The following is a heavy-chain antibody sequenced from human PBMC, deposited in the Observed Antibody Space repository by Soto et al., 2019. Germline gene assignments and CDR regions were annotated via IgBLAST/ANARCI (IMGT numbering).Heavy chain of an antibody. CDR2: ISYDGSNK. Sequence: RRLSCAASGFTFSSYGMHWVRQAPGKGLEWVAVISYDGSNKYYADSVKGRFTISRDNSKNTLYLQMNSLRAEDTAVYYCAKEGSNMVRGVRVYYYRMDVWGQGTRVTVYS. D-gene: IGHD3-10*01. J-gene: IGHJ6*02. CDR1: GFTFSSYG. V-gene: IGHV3-30*18. CDR3: AKEGSNMVRGVRVYYYRMDV.